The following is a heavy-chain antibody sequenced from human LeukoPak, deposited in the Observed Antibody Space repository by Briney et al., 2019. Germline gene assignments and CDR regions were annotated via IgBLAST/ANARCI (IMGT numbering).Heavy chain of an antibody. CDR2: INPNSGGT. V-gene: IGHV1-2*02. D-gene: IGHD3-10*01. CDR3: ARDHLPGFGDSPYYYYGMDV. Sequence: ASVKVSCKASGYTFTGYYMHWVRQAPGQGLEWMGWINPNSGGTNYAQKFQGRVTMTRDTSISTAYMELSRLRSDDTAVYYCARDHLPGFGDSPYYYYGMDVLGQWTTATV. J-gene: IGHJ6*02. CDR1: GYTFTGYY.